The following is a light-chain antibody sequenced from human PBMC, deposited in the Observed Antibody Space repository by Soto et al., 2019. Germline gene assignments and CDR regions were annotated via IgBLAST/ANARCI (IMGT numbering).Light chain of an antibody. CDR2: GAS. Sequence: EIVLTQSPGTLSLSPGERATLSCRASQSVSSGYLAWYRQKPGQAPRLLIYGASTRATGIPDRFSGSGSGTDFTLTISRLEPEDFAVYYCQQYGSSPRTFGPGTKVDNK. V-gene: IGKV3-20*01. CDR1: QSVSSGY. CDR3: QQYGSSPRT. J-gene: IGKJ3*01.